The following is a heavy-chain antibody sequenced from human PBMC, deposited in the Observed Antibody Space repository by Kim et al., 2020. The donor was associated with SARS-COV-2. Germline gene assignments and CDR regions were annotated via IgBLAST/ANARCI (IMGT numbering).Heavy chain of an antibody. Sequence: GGSLRLSCAASEYSFSNAWMIWVRQAPGKGLEWVGRIKTRIAGGTTDYAAPINGRFTISRDDSKNILYLQMNNLKTEDTAVYYCATHRTDYWCQGTLVTVSS. CDR1: EYSFSNAW. CDR3: ATHRTDY. V-gene: IGHV3-15*01. CDR2: IKTRIAGGTT. J-gene: IGHJ4*02.